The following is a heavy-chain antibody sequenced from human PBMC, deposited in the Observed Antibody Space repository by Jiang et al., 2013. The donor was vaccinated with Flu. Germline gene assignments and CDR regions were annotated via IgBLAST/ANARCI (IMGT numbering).Heavy chain of an antibody. CDR2: T. J-gene: IGHJ4*02. Sequence: TIYAQTLQGRITMTRDSSTTTVYMELSSLKPDDTAVYYCARTEGLAADTGDWGQGTLVTVSS. CDR3: ARTEGLAADTGD. D-gene: IGHD6-13*01. V-gene: IGHV1-46*04.